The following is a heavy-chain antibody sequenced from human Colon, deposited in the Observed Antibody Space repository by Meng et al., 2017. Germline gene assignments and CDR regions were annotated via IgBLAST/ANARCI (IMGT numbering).Heavy chain of an antibody. CDR3: ARRVHDGRHYHYFDY. V-gene: IGHV4-39*01. CDR1: GCSISSSSYY. J-gene: IGHJ4*02. Sequence: QVQLQESGPGLVEPSETLSLTCTVSGCSISSSSYYWGWIRQPPGKGLEWIGSIYYSGSTYYNPSLKSRVTISVDTSKNQFSLRLSSVTAADTAVYFCARRVHDGRHYHYFDYWGQGALVTVSS. D-gene: IGHD3-16*01. CDR2: IYYSGST.